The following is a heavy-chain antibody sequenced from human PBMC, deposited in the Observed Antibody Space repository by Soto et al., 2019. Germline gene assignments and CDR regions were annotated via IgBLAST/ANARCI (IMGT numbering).Heavy chain of an antibody. J-gene: IGHJ4*02. CDR3: ARGSSWATDY. D-gene: IGHD6-13*01. Sequence: RRLSCAAAGFTFSSYWMHWVRQAPGKGLVWVTRINYDGSSTSYADSVKGRFIISRDDAKNTLYLQMNSLRGEDTAVYYCARGSSWATDYWGQGILVTVSS. V-gene: IGHV3-74*01. CDR1: GFTFSSYW. CDR2: INYDGSST.